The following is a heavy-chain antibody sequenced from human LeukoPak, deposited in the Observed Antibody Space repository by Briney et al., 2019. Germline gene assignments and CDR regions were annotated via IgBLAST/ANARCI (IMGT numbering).Heavy chain of an antibody. J-gene: IGHJ3*02. CDR2: IYYSGST. V-gene: IGHV4-59*01. Sequence: SETLSLTCTVSGGSISSYHWSWIRQPPGKGLEWIGYIYYSGSTNYNPSLKSRVTISVDTSKNQFSLKLSSVTAADTAVYYCAREERDQDAFDIRGQGTMVTVSS. D-gene: IGHD5-24*01. CDR3: AREERDQDAFDI. CDR1: GGSISSYH.